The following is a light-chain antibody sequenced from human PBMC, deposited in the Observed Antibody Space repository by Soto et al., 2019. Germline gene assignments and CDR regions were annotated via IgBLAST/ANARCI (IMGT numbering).Light chain of an antibody. CDR1: QSLYHTSNKRKY. CDR2: WAS. CDR3: HQYFSAPQA. V-gene: IGKV4-1*01. Sequence: DIVMSQSPDSLAVSLGERATIKCKSSQSLYHTSNKRKYLAWYQQKPGHRHRLLISWASTRESGVPDRFSAGGSGTDFTLTITNLQADDVATYYCHQYFSAPQAFGGGTKVEI. J-gene: IGKJ4*01.